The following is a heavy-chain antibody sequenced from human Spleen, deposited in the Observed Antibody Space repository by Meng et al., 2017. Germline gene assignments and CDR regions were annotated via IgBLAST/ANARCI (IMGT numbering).Heavy chain of an antibody. V-gene: IGHV4-30-4*01. CDR2: IGYSGTI. CDR3: ARRVHDGSGHHYFDY. J-gene: IGHJ4*02. Sequence: QVQLQESGPGLVKPSQTLSLTCTVSGGSISNSDYYWSWIRQSPAKGLEWIGTIGYSGTIVYNPSLSSRVTMTLDTSKNQFSLKLSSVTAPDTAVYYCARRVHDGSGHHYFDYWGQGTLVTVSS. D-gene: IGHD3-22*01. CDR1: GGSISNSDYY.